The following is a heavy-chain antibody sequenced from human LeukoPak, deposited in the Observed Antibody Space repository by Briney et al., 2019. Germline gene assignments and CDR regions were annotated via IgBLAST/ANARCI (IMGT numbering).Heavy chain of an antibody. Sequence: GESLKISCKASGYTFRSYCIAWVRQMPGKGLEWMGIIHPGDSKTTYSPSFQGQVTISADKSITSAYLQWSRLKASDSAMYYCAYFGGGGFDNWGQGTVASVSS. CDR1: GYTFRSYC. D-gene: IGHD3-10*01. CDR2: IHPGDSKT. CDR3: AYFGGGGFDN. V-gene: IGHV5-51*01. J-gene: IGHJ3*02.